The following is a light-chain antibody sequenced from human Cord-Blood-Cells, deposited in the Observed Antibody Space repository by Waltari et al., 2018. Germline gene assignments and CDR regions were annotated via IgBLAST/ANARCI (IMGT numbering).Light chain of an antibody. CDR3: QSYWV. J-gene: IGLJ3*02. V-gene: IGLV6-57*02. CDR1: SGSIASNY. CDR2: GDN. Sequence: NFMLTQPHSVSESPGKTVTISCTGSSGSIASNYVQWYQQRPGSAPPSGSYGDNQRPSGVPRRLSGPIDSSSNSASLTFSGRRADDEAGYYCQSYWVFGGGTKLTVL.